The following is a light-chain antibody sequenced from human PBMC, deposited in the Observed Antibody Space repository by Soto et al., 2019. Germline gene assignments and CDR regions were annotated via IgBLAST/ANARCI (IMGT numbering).Light chain of an antibody. CDR2: DAS. V-gene: IGKV3-20*01. CDR3: QQYGSSPRT. Sequence: EIVLTQAPATLALSPGEGATLSCRASQSVSSYLAWYQQKPGQAPRLLIYDASNRATGIPARFSGSGSGTDFTLTISRLEPEDFAVYYCQQYGSSPRTFGPGPKVDI. CDR1: QSVSSY. J-gene: IGKJ3*01.